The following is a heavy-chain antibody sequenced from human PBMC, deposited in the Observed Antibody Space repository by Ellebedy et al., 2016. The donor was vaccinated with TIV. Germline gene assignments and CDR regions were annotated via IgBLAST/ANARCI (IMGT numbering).Heavy chain of an antibody. CDR2: ISAGIGKT. Sequence: AASVKVSCKASRYSFTSYAMHWVRQAPGQRLEWMGWISAGIGKTKYSQKFQGRVTITRDTSASTAYMELSSLRTEDTAVDYCALHRAAMAVVDYWGQGALVTVSS. V-gene: IGHV1-3*01. CDR3: ALHRAAMAVVDY. D-gene: IGHD5-18*01. J-gene: IGHJ4*02. CDR1: RYSFTSYA.